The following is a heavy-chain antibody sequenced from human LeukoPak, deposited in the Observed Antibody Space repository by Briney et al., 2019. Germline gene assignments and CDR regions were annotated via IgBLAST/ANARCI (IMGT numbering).Heavy chain of an antibody. CDR1: GFTFSSYS. CDR3: ARDEPDNYDILTGSYAFDI. CDR2: ISSSSSYI. J-gene: IGHJ3*02. V-gene: IGHV3-21*01. Sequence: GGSLRLSCAASGFTFSSYSMNWVRQAPGKGLEWVPSISSSSSYIYYADSVKGRFTISRDNAKNSLYLQMNSLRAEDTAVYYCARDEPDNYDILTGSYAFDIWGQGTMVTVSS. D-gene: IGHD3-9*01.